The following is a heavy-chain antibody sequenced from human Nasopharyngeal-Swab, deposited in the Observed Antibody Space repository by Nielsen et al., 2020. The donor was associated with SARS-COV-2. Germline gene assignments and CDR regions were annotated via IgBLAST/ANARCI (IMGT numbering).Heavy chain of an antibody. CDR3: ARRRGYSGYAYLDY. Sequence: WIRQHPGKGLEWIGEINHSGSTNYNPSLKSRVTISVDTSKNQFSLKLSSVTAADTAVYYCARRRGYSGYAYLDYWGQGTLVTVSS. CDR2: INHSGST. J-gene: IGHJ4*02. V-gene: IGHV4-34*01. D-gene: IGHD5-12*01.